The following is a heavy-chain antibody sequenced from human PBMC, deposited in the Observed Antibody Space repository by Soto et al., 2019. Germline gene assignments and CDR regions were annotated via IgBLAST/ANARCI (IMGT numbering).Heavy chain of an antibody. J-gene: IGHJ5*02. D-gene: IGHD5-18*01. CDR2: ISYDGSNK. V-gene: IGHV3-30-3*01. Sequence: GGSLRLSCAASGFTFSSYAMHWVRQAPGKGLEWVAVISYDGSNKYYADSVKGRFTISRDNSKNTLYLQMNSLRAEDTAVYYCARDMPWDTAMVTVNWFDPWGQGTLVTVSS. CDR3: ARDMPWDTAMVTVNWFDP. CDR1: GFTFSSYA.